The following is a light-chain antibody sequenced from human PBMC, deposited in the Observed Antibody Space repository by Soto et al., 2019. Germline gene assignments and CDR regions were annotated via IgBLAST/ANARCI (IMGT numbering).Light chain of an antibody. Sequence: EILMTQSPATLSVSPGERATLSCRASQSVSSNLAWYQQKPGQAPRLLIYGASTRATGIPARFSGSGSGTEFTLTISSLQSEDFAVYHCQQYNNWPYTFGQGTKLEIK. V-gene: IGKV3-15*01. CDR1: QSVSSN. J-gene: IGKJ2*01. CDR2: GAS. CDR3: QQYNNWPYT.